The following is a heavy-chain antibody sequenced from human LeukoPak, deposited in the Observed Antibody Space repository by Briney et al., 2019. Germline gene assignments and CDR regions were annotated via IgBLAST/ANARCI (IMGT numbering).Heavy chain of an antibody. D-gene: IGHD3-22*01. CDR3: TTDLRWYYDSSGSGDY. Sequence: QPGGSLRLSCAASGFTFSSYEMNWVRQAPGKGLEWVGRIKSKTDGGTTDYAAPVKGRFTISRDDSKNTLYLQMNSLKTEDTAVYYCTTDLRWYYDSSGSGDYWGQGTLVTVSS. J-gene: IGHJ4*02. V-gene: IGHV3-15*01. CDR2: IKSKTDGGTT. CDR1: GFTFSSYE.